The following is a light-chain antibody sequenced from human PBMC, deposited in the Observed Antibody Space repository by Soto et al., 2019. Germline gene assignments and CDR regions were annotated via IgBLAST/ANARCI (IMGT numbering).Light chain of an antibody. CDR3: QQYDNWPPIT. J-gene: IGKJ5*01. V-gene: IGKV3-15*01. Sequence: EIVMTQSPATLSVSPGDRATLSCRASQSVAHSLAWYQQKPGQAPRLIIYGASTRATGFPARFSGSGSGTEFTLTISSLQSEDFAVYYCQQYDNWPPITFGQGTRLEIK. CDR2: GAS. CDR1: QSVAHS.